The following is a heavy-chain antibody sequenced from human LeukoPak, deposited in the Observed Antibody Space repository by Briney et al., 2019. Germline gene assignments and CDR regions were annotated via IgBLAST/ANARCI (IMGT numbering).Heavy chain of an antibody. CDR3: ARTGAAAGTWFDP. CDR1: GYTFTGYH. V-gene: IGHV1-2*02. D-gene: IGHD6-13*01. J-gene: IGHJ5*02. Sequence: ASVKVSCQASGYTFTGYHMHWVRQAPGQGLEWMGWINPNSGGTNYAQKFQGRVTMTRDTSISTAYMELSRLRSDDTAVYYCARTGAAAGTWFDPWGQGTLVTVSS. CDR2: INPNSGGT.